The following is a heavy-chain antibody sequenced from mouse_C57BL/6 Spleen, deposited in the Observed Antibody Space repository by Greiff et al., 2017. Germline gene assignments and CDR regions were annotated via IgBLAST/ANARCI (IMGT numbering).Heavy chain of an antibody. Sequence: QVQLQQPGAELVRPGSSVKLSCKASGHTFTSYWMHWVKQRPIQGLEWIGNIDPSDSETHYNQKFKDKATLTVDKSSSTAYMQRSSLTSEDSAVYYCARGDYGSSPWFAYWGQGTLVTVSA. V-gene: IGHV1-52*01. D-gene: IGHD1-1*01. CDR3: ARGDYGSSPWFAY. CDR2: IDPSDSET. J-gene: IGHJ3*01. CDR1: GHTFTSYW.